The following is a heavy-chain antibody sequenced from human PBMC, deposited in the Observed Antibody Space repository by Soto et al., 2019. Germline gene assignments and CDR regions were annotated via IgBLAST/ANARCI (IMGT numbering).Heavy chain of an antibody. D-gene: IGHD3-10*01. Sequence: SETLSLTCTVSGGSISSGGYYWSWIRQHPGKGLEWIGYIYYSGSTYYNPSLKSRVTISVDTSKNQFSLKLSSVTAADTAVYYCARDRYGSGSPPFDYWAREPWSPSP. CDR2: IYYSGST. V-gene: IGHV4-31*03. CDR3: ARDRYGSGSPPFDY. J-gene: IGHJ4*02. CDR1: GGSISSGGYY.